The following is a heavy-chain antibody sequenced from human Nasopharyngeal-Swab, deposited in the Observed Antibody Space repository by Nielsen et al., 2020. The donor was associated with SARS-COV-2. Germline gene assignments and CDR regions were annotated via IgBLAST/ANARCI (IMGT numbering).Heavy chain of an antibody. Sequence: GGSLRLSCAASGFTFSGYAVHWVRQAPGKGLEWVAVISSDGHTKFYADPVKGRFTIPRDEPKDTVYLEMNSLRVDDTAIYYCAREGSERGGAFDIWGQGTMVAVSS. CDR2: ISSDGHTK. V-gene: IGHV3-30-3*01. CDR3: AREGSERGGAFDI. J-gene: IGHJ3*02. CDR1: GFTFSGYA. D-gene: IGHD1-1*01.